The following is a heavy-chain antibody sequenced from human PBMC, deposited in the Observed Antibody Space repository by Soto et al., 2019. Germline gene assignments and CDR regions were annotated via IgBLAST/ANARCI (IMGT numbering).Heavy chain of an antibody. V-gene: IGHV4-39*01. CDR2: IYYSGST. CDR1: GGSIRSSSYY. CDR3: ATDYYGSGSYWTSPYYYYGMDV. D-gene: IGHD3-10*01. J-gene: IGHJ6*02. Sequence: SETLSLTCTVSGGSIRSSSYYWGWIRQPPGKGLEWIWSIYYSGSTYYNPSLKSRVTISVDTSKNQFSLKLSSVTAADTAVYYCATDYYGSGSYWTSPYYYYGMDVWGQGTTVT.